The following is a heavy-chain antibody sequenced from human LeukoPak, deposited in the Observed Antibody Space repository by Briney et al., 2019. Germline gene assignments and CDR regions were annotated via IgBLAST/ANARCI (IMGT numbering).Heavy chain of an antibody. CDR2: IYHSGST. J-gene: IGHJ4*02. D-gene: IGHD2-2*01. V-gene: IGHV4-4*02. Sequence: PSETLSLTCAVSGGSISSSNWWSWVRQPPGKGLEWIGEIYHSGSTNYNPSLKSRVTISVDESKNQFSLKLSSVTAADTAVYYCARGPPGVVVPAAPPGDYWGQGTLVTVSS. CDR3: ARGPPGVVVPAAPPGDY. CDR1: GGSISSSNW.